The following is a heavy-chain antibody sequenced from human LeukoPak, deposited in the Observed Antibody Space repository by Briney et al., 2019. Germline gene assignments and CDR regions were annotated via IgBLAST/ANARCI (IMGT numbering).Heavy chain of an antibody. CDR1: GYTLTELS. Sequence: ASVKVSCKVSGYTLTELSMHWVRQAPGKGLELMGGFDPEDGETIYAQKFQGRVTMTRDTSISTAYMELSGLRSEDTAIYYCAGGWEPYDYWFDPWGQGTLVTVSS. CDR2: FDPEDGET. CDR3: AGGWEPYDYWFDP. D-gene: IGHD5-12*01. V-gene: IGHV1-24*01. J-gene: IGHJ5*02.